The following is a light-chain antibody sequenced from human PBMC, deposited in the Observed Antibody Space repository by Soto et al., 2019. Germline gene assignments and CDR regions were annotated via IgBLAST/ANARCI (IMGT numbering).Light chain of an antibody. J-gene: IGKJ5*01. Sequence: DIQLTQYPSFLSASVGDRVTITCRASQGISSYLAWYQQKPGKAPKLLIYAASTLQSGVPSRFSGSGSGTEFTLTISSLQPEDFATYYCQQLNSYPRSITFGQGTRLEN. CDR3: QQLNSYPRSIT. CDR2: AAS. CDR1: QGISSY. V-gene: IGKV1-9*01.